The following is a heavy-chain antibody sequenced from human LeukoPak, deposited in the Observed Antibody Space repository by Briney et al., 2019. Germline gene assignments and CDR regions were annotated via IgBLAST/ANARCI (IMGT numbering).Heavy chain of an antibody. D-gene: IGHD3-22*01. CDR2: IWHDGSNK. J-gene: IGHJ6*02. CDR3: ARVSLITMIVVVNIYGMDV. CDR1: GFTFSSYG. V-gene: IGHV3-33*01. Sequence: GRSLRLSCAASGFTFSSYGMHWVRQAPGKGLEWVAVIWHDGSNKYYADSVKGRFTISRDNSKNTLYLQMNSLRAEDTAGYYGARVSLITMIVVVNIYGMDVWGQGTTVTVSS.